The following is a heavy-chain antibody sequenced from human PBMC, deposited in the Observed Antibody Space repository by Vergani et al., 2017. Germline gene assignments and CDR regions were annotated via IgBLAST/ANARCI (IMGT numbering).Heavy chain of an antibody. Sequence: EVQLVESGGGLVQPGGSLRLSCAASGFTFSSYDMHWVRQATGKGLEWVSAIGTAGDTYYPGSVKGRITISRENDKNSLYLQMNSLRAGDTAIYYCARAVSTTVGDHPCDWGQGILVTVSS. CDR2: IGTAGDT. CDR1: GFTFSSYD. J-gene: IGHJ4*02. D-gene: IGHD4-23*01. CDR3: ARAVSTTVGDHPCD. V-gene: IGHV3-13*01.